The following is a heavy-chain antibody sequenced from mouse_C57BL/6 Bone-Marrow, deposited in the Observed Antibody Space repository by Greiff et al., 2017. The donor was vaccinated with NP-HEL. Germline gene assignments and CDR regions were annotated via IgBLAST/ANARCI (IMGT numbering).Heavy chain of an antibody. CDR3: KSSSYWYFDV. CDR1: GYTFTDYE. Sequence: QVQLKQSGAELVRPGASVTLSCKASGYTFTDYEMHWVKQTPVHGLEWIGAIDPETGGTAYNQKFKGKAILTADKSSSTAYMELRSLTSEDSAVYYCKSSSYWYFDVWGTGTTVTVSS. V-gene: IGHV1-15*01. D-gene: IGHD1-1*01. CDR2: IDPETGGT. J-gene: IGHJ1*03.